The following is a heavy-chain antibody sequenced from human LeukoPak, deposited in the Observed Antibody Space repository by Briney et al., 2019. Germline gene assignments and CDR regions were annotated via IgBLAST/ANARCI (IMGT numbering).Heavy chain of an antibody. J-gene: IGHJ3*02. CDR2: ISGSGGST. CDR1: GFTFSSYG. CDR3: TRRAAALDAFDI. Sequence: GGSLRLSCAASGFTFSSYGMSWVRQAPGKGLEWVSAISGSGGSTYYADSVKGRFTISRDNSKNTLYLQMNSLRAEDTAVYYCTRRAAALDAFDIWGQGTMVTVSS. V-gene: IGHV3-23*01. D-gene: IGHD6-13*01.